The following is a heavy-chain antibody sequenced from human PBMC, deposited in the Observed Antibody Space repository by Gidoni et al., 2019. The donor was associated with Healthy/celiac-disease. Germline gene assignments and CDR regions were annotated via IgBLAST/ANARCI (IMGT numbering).Heavy chain of an antibody. D-gene: IGHD6-19*01. J-gene: IGHJ5*02. V-gene: IGHV4-4*07. CDR3: AREKAVAGIYWFDP. CDR2: IYTIGST. Sequence: QVQLQESGPVLVKPSETMSLTCTVAGGSISRYYWSWIRPPAGNGLEWIGRIYTIGSTNYNTSLKSRVTMSVDMSKNQFSLKLSAVTAADTAVYYCAREKAVAGIYWFDPWGQGTLVTVSS. CDR1: GGSISRYY.